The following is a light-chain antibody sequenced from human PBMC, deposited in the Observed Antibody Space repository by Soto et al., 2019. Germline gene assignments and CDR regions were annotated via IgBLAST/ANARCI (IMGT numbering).Light chain of an antibody. V-gene: IGLV2-14*01. CDR3: SSFTSTSARL. CDR1: SSDIGSYDY. J-gene: IGLJ1*01. CDR2: EVT. Sequence: QSVLAQPASVSGSPGQSSTISCTGTSSDIGSYDYVSWYQQHPGKAPSLIIYEVTDRPSGVSNRFSGSKSGNTASLTISGLQAEEEADYYCSSFTSTSARLFGSGTKVTVL.